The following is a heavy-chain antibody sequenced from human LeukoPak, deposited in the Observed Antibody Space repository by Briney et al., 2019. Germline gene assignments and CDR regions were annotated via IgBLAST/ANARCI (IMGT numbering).Heavy chain of an antibody. J-gene: IGHJ3*01. CDR2: IYYDSRNA. D-gene: IGHD2/OR15-2a*01. CDR3: ARKAFCNSATCYGALDV. CDR1: GFTFSSIG. V-gene: IGHV3-30*02. Sequence: GGSLRLSCVASGFTFSSIGMHWFRQAPGKGLEWVAYIYYDSRNAYYADSVKGRFTISRDNSKNTLYLQLNSLGAADTAVYYCARKAFCNSATCYGALDVWGQGTMVTVSS.